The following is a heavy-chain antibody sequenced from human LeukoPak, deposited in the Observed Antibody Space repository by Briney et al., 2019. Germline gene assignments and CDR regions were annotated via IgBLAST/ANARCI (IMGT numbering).Heavy chain of an antibody. Sequence: GGSLRLSCAASGFTFSSYAMSWVRQAPGKGLEWVSSISASGGSTYYADSVKGRFTISRDNSKNTLYLQMNSLRAEDTAVYYCAKGTGSYYAGFDYWGQGTLVTVSS. V-gene: IGHV3-23*01. CDR3: AKGTGSYYAGFDY. J-gene: IGHJ4*02. CDR1: GFTFSSYA. CDR2: ISASGGST. D-gene: IGHD1-26*01.